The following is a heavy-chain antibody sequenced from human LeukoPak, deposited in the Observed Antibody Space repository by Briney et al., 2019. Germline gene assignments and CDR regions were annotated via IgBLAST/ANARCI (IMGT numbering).Heavy chain of an antibody. D-gene: IGHD3-22*01. J-gene: IGHJ4*02. V-gene: IGHV4-34*01. CDR1: GGSSSGYY. Sequence: SETLSLTCAVYGGSSSGYYWSWIRQPPGKGLEWIGEINHSGSTNYNPSLKSRVTISVDTSKNQFSLKLSSVTAADTAVYYCARGDYYYDSSGYYFDYWGQGTLVTVSS. CDR2: INHSGST. CDR3: ARGDYYYDSSGYYFDY.